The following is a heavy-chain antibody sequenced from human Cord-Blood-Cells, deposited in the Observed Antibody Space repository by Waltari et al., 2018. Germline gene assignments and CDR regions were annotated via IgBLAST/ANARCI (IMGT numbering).Heavy chain of an antibody. J-gene: IGHJ6*02. Sequence: EVQLVESGGGLVQPGRSLRLSCAASGFTFDDYAMHWVRQAPGKGLEWGSGNSGKSGSIGYAGAVKGRFTISRDNAKNSLYLQMNSLRAEETALYYFAKDGVAGAYYYYYGMDVWGQGTTVTVSS. D-gene: IGHD3-16*01. CDR2: NSGKSGSI. CDR1: GFTFDDYA. V-gene: IGHV3-9*01. CDR3: AKDGVAGAYYYYYGMDV.